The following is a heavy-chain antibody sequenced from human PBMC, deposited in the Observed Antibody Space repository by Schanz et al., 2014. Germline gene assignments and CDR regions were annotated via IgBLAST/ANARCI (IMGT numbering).Heavy chain of an antibody. V-gene: IGHV3-30*04. CDR2: TSYDGSQK. CDR1: GFIFSSYA. CDR3: ARDDKRYFDWLSTFDL. Sequence: VQLVESGGGLVQPGGSLRLSCVASGFIFSSYAMSWVRQAPGKGLEWVAVTSYDGSQKYYTDSVKGRFTVSRDNSKNTLYLQLNSLRAEDTAVYYCARDDKRYFDWLSTFDLWGQGTMVAVSS. J-gene: IGHJ3*01. D-gene: IGHD3-9*01.